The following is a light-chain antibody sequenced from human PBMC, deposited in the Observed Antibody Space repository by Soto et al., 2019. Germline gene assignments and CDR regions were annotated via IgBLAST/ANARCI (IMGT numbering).Light chain of an antibody. V-gene: IGKV1-5*03. J-gene: IGKJ1*01. Sequence: DIQMTQSPSTLSASVGDIVTITCRASQSISSWLAWYQQKPGKAPKLLIYKASSLESGVPSRFSVSGSLTEFTLTISSLQPDDFATYYCQHYNSYPWTFGHGTKVEIK. CDR1: QSISSW. CDR2: KAS. CDR3: QHYNSYPWT.